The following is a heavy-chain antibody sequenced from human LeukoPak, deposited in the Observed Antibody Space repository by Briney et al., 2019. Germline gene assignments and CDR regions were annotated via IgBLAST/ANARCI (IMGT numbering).Heavy chain of an antibody. D-gene: IGHD6-13*01. CDR3: AKVWSSSRLLDY. V-gene: IGHV3-30*18. CDR1: GFTFSSYG. Sequence: GGSLRLSCAASGFTFSSYGMHWVRQAPGTGLEWAAVISYDGSNKYYADSVKGRFTISRDNSQNTLYLQMNSLRAEDTAVYYCAKVWSSSRLLDYWGQGTLVTVSS. CDR2: ISYDGSNK. J-gene: IGHJ4*02.